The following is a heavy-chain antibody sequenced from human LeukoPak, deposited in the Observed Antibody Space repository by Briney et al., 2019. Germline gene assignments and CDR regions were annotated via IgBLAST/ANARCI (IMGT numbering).Heavy chain of an antibody. CDR3: ATDNWNYVRSYYMDV. CDR2: ISFDGREK. CDR1: GFTFSSYA. J-gene: IGHJ6*03. V-gene: IGHV3-30*01. Sequence: HSGGSLRLSCAASGFTFSSYALPWVRQAPGKGLEWVAVISFDGREKSYADSVKGRFTISRDNSKNTLYVQMNSLRAEDTAVYYCATDNWNYVRSYYMDVWGEGTTVIVSS. D-gene: IGHD1-7*01.